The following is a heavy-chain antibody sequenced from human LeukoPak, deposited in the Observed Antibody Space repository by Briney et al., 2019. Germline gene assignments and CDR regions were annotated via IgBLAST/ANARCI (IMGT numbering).Heavy chain of an antibody. CDR3: AKDSPYPLEAGQFDS. CDR2: ISWDGDGT. J-gene: IGHJ4*02. D-gene: IGHD6-19*01. V-gene: IGHV3-43D*03. Sequence: GGSLRLSCAAPGFTFDDLAMHWIRQAPGKGLEWVSLISWDGDGTYYADSVKGRFIISRDNSKNSLYLQMNSLRPEDTALYYCAKDSPYPLEAGQFDSWGQGTLVIVSS. CDR1: GFTFDDLA.